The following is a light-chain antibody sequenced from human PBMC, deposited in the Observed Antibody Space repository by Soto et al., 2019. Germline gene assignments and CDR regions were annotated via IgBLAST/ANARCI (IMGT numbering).Light chain of an antibody. Sequence: QSALTQPASVSGSPGQSIAISCTGTSNDVGDYNYVSWYQQYPGKAPKLIIHDVTTRPSGFSGRFAGSKSGNTASLTMSGWQLEVEADYYGYSYARSSGLPYVFGTGTKLTVL. V-gene: IGLV2-14*01. CDR2: DVT. CDR3: YSYARSSGLPYV. J-gene: IGLJ1*01. CDR1: SNDVGDYNY.